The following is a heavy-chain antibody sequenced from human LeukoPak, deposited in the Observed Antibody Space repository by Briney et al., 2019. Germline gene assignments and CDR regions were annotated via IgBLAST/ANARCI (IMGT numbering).Heavy chain of an antibody. CDR3: ARRVKAIVGAAHLDC. Sequence: GGSLRLSCAASGFTFSSYSMNWVRQAPGKGLEWVSYISSSGSTIYYADSVKGRFTISRDNAENSLYLQMNSLRAEDTAVYYCARRVKAIVGAAHLDCWGQGTLVTVSS. V-gene: IGHV3-48*04. CDR2: ISSSGSTI. CDR1: GFTFSSYS. D-gene: IGHD1-26*01. J-gene: IGHJ4*02.